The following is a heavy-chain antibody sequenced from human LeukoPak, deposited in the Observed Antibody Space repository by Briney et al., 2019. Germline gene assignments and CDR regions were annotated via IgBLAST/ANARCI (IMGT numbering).Heavy chain of an antibody. CDR1: TFIFSDYA. CDR3: TRDQRKYCSRTTCFVFDI. Sequence: GGSLRLSCGASTFIFSDYAMTWVRQAPGKGLEWVSTISGGGDATYYAHSVKGRFAVSRDNSKKTLYLQLNSLRAEDTAVYYCTRDQRKYCSRTTCFVFDIWGQGTVVSVSS. D-gene: IGHD2-2*01. J-gene: IGHJ3*02. CDR2: ISGGGDAT. V-gene: IGHV3-23*01.